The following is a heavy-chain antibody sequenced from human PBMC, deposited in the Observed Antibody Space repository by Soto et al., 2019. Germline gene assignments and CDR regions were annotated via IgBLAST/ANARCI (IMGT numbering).Heavy chain of an antibody. CDR3: ARSYDILHLNCFDP. V-gene: IGHV5-51*01. CDR1: GYSFTSYW. Sequence: RGESLKISCKGSGYSFTSYWIGWVRQMPGKGLEWMGIIYPGDSDTRYSPSFQGQVTISADKSISTAYLQWSSLKASDTAMYYCARSYDILHLNCFDPCGQGTLVTVSS. J-gene: IGHJ5*02. D-gene: IGHD3-9*01. CDR2: IYPGDSDT.